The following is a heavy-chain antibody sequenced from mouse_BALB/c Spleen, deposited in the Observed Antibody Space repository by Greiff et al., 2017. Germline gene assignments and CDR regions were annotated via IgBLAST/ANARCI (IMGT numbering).Heavy chain of an antibody. J-gene: IGHJ2*01. CDR2: ISYDGSN. Sequence: ESGPGLVKPSQSLSLTCSVTGYSITSGYYWNWIRQFPGNKLEWMGYISYDGSNNYNPSLKNRISITRDTSKNQFFLKLNSVTTEDTATYYCARAGGNYDFDYWGQGTTLTVSS. V-gene: IGHV3-6*02. D-gene: IGHD2-1*01. CDR3: ARAGGNYDFDY. CDR1: GYSITSGYY.